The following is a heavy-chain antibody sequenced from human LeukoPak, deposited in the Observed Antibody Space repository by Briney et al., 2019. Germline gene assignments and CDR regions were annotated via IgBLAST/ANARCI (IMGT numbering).Heavy chain of an antibody. Sequence: ASETLSLTCTVSGGSISSSSYYWGWVRQPPGKGLEWIGSIYYSGSIYYNPSLKSRVTISVDTSKNQFSLKLSSVTAADTAVYYCARHPRTPGYYDILTGLPQNYMDVWGKGTTVTISS. J-gene: IGHJ6*03. CDR2: IYYSGSI. D-gene: IGHD3-9*01. CDR1: GGSISSSSYY. V-gene: IGHV4-39*01. CDR3: ARHPRTPGYYDILTGLPQNYMDV.